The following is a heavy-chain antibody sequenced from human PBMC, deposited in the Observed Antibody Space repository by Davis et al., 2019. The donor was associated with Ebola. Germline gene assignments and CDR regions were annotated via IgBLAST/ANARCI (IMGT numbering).Heavy chain of an antibody. CDR1: GGSFSGYY. CDR2: IYYSGST. J-gene: IGHJ6*02. D-gene: IGHD3-10*01. CDR3: ARHGGFGELLYYYGMDV. V-gene: IGHV4-59*08. Sequence: SETLSLTCAAYGGSFSGYYWSWIRQPPGKGLEWIGYIYYSGSTNYNPSLKSRVTILVDTSKNQFSLKLSSVTAADTAVYYCARHGGFGELLYYYGMDVWGQGTTVTVSS.